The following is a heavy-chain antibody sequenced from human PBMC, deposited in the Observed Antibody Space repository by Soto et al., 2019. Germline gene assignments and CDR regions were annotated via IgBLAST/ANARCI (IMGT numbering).Heavy chain of an antibody. CDR3: ARDRRPSSGWYGALDI. Sequence: QLQLVESGGGVVQPGGSLRLSCTVSGFTFNSYGMHWVRQAPGKGLEWVAIIWYDGTTKYYIDSVRGRFTVSRDNSKNSLYLEMTNLRDEHTAIYFCARDRRPSSGWYGALDIWGRGTMVTVSS. CDR1: GFTFNSYG. D-gene: IGHD6-19*01. CDR2: IWYDGTTK. V-gene: IGHV3-33*01. J-gene: IGHJ3*02.